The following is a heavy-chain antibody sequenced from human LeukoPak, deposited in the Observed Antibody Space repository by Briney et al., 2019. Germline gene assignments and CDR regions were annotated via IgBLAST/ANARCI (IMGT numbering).Heavy chain of an antibody. CDR3: AKEKSYDSNLRGNWFDP. D-gene: IGHD3-22*01. J-gene: IGHJ5*02. CDR1: GFTFSSYA. CDR2: ISGSGGST. Sequence: DPGGSLRLSCAASGFTFSSYAMSWVRQAPGKGLEWVSAISGSGGSTYYADSVKGRFTISRDNSKNTLHLQMNSLRAEDTAVYYCAKEKSYDSNLRGNWFDPWGQGTLVTVSS. V-gene: IGHV3-23*01.